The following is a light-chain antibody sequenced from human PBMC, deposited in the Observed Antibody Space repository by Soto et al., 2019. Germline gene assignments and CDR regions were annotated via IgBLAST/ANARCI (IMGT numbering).Light chain of an antibody. CDR3: SSYSSTSTRRL. Sequence: QSVLTQPASVSGSPGQSITIPCPGTSNDSGGYNYVSWYQQFPGKAPKLIIYDVTNRPSGVSFRFSGSKSGNTASLTISGLQAEDEAGYHCSSYSSTSTRRLFGAGNKVTVL. J-gene: IGLJ1*01. CDR2: DVT. CDR1: SNDSGGYNY. V-gene: IGLV2-14*03.